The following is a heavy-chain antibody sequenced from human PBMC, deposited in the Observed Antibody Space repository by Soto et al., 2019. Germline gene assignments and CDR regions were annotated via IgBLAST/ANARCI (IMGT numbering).Heavy chain of an antibody. Sequence: SLRLSCAASGFTFSSYGMHWVRQAPGKGLEWVAVISYDGSNKYYADSVKGRFTISRDNSKNTLYLQMNSLRAEDTAVYYCAKAIAAAVDGGDYWGQGTLVTVSS. J-gene: IGHJ4*02. CDR2: ISYDGSNK. V-gene: IGHV3-30*18. D-gene: IGHD6-13*01. CDR3: AKAIAAAVDGGDY. CDR1: GFTFSSYG.